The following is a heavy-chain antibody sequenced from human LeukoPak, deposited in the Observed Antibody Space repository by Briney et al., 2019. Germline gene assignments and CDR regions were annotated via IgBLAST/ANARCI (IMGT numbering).Heavy chain of an antibody. V-gene: IGHV4-59*08. Sequence: SETLSLTCTVSGGSISSYYWSWIRQAPGKGLEWVGYMFYSGTTNYNPSLKSRVTISVDTSKNQFSLKLSSVTAADTAVYYCARHGGCSGGSCYSASYYGMDVWGQGTTVTVSS. CDR1: GGSISSYY. CDR3: ARHGGCSGGSCYSASYYGMDV. CDR2: MFYSGTT. J-gene: IGHJ6*02. D-gene: IGHD2-15*01.